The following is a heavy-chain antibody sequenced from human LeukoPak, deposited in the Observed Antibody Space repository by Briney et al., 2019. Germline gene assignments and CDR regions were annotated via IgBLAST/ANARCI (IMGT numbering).Heavy chain of an antibody. CDR3: ARNPTGYPNWFDS. Sequence: GGSLRLSCAASGFTFSNYVMSWVRQAPGEGLEWVSAIGGSGDATYYADTAKGRFTISRDISKSSLYLQMNSLRAEDTAVYYCARNPTGYPNWFDSWGQGTLVTVSS. CDR1: GFTFSNYV. D-gene: IGHD4-17*01. V-gene: IGHV3-23*01. J-gene: IGHJ5*01. CDR2: IGGSGDAT.